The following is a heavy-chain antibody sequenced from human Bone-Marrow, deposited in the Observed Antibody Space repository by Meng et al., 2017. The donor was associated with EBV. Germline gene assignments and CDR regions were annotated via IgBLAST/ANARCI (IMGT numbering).Heavy chain of an antibody. Sequence: QLVESGGRVVRPGGSLILSCFASGLTFDDCGMSWVRQAPGKGLEWISGISWNGGSTGYAESVKGRFTISRDNAKNSLYLQMNSLGAEDTALYYCARGDESSSTWYSGEYLQDWGQGTMVTVSA. V-gene: IGHV3-20*04. CDR2: ISWNGGST. CDR1: GLTFDDCG. CDR3: ARGDESSSTWYSGEYLQD. J-gene: IGHJ1*01. D-gene: IGHD6-13*01.